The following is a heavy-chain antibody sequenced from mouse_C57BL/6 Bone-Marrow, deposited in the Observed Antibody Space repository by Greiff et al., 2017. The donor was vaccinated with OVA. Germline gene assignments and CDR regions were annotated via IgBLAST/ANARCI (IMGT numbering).Heavy chain of an antibody. D-gene: IGHD2-1*01. CDR1: GFNIKDDY. CDR3: FVYGITFDY. CDR2: IDPENGDT. Sequence: EVQLQQSGAELVRPGASVKLSCTASGFNIKDDYMHWVKQRPEQGLEWIGWIDPENGDTEYASKFQGKATITADTSSNTAYLQLSSLTSEDTAVYYCFVYGITFDYWGQGTTLTVSS. V-gene: IGHV14-4*01. J-gene: IGHJ2*01.